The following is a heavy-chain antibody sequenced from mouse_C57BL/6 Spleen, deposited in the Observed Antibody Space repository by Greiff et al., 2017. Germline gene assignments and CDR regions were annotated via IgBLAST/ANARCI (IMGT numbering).Heavy chain of an antibody. CDR1: GFTFSSYA. D-gene: IGHD2-2*01. CDR2: ISDGGSYT. CDR3: ARDLGTMVTTGYYAMDY. Sequence: EVQVVESGGGLVKPGGSLKLSCAASGFTFSSYAMSWVRQTPEKRLEWVATISDGGSYTYYPDNVKGRFTISRDNAKNNLYLQMSHLKSEDTAMYYCARDLGTMVTTGYYAMDYWGQGTSVTVSS. J-gene: IGHJ4*01. V-gene: IGHV5-4*01.